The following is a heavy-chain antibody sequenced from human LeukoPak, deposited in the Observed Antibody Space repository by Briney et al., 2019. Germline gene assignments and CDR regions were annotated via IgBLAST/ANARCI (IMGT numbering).Heavy chain of an antibody. J-gene: IGHJ3*02. CDR1: GFTFSTYA. CDR2: ISGGGST. V-gene: IGHV3-53*01. D-gene: IGHD3-22*01. Sequence: GGSLRLSCAASGFTFSTYAMSWVRQAPGKGLEWVSAISGGGSTYYADSVKGRFIISRDNSKNTVYLQLNSLRAEDTAVYYCARGGDTIGSIRSPFDIWGQGTMVTVSS. CDR3: ARGGDTIGSIRSPFDI.